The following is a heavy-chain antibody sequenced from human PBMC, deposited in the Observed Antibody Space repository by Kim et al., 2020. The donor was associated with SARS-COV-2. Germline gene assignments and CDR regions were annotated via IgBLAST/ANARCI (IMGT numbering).Heavy chain of an antibody. CDR2: IIPIFGTA. CDR1: GGTFSSYA. CDR3: ARSPVEWLGHRNWFDP. D-gene: IGHD3-3*01. Sequence: SVKVSCKASGGTFSSYAISWVRQAPGQGLEWMGGIIPIFGTANYAQKFQGRVTITADESTSTAYMELSSLRSEDTAVYYCARSPVEWLGHRNWFDPWGQGTLVTVSS. J-gene: IGHJ5*02. V-gene: IGHV1-69*13.